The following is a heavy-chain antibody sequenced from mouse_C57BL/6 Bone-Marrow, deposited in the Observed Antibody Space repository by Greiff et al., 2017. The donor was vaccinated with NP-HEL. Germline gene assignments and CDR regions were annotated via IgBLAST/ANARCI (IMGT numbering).Heavy chain of an antibody. CDR2: ISNGGGST. J-gene: IGHJ2*01. CDR1: GFTFSDYY. CDR3: ARQRRWVFDY. V-gene: IGHV5-12*01. D-gene: IGHD4-1*01. Sequence: EVMLVESGGGLVQPGGSLKLSCAASGFTFSDYYMYWVRQTPEKRLEWVAYISNGGGSTYYPDTVKGRFTISRDNAKNTLYLQMSRLKSEDTAMYYCARQRRWVFDYWGQGTTLTVSS.